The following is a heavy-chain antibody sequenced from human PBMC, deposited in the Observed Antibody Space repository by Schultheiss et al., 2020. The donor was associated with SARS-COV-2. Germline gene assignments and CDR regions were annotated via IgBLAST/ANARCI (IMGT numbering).Heavy chain of an antibody. Sequence: ASVKVSCKASGYTFTGYYMHWVRQAPGQGLEWMGRINPNSGGTNYAQKFQGRVTLTRDTSITTVYMELSRLRSDDTAIYYCTRDSVDIEYYFDYWGQGTLVTVSS. J-gene: IGHJ4*02. V-gene: IGHV1-2*06. D-gene: IGHD5-12*01. CDR2: INPNSGGT. CDR1: GYTFTGYY. CDR3: TRDSVDIEYYFDY.